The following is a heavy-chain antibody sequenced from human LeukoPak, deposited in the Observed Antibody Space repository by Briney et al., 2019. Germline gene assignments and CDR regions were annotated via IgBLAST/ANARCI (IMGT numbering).Heavy chain of an antibody. Sequence: SETLSLTCTVSGDSISSSNYYWGWIRQPPGKGLEWIGNIYYSGSTYYNPSLKSRVTISVDTSKNQFSLKLSSVTAADTAVYYCAREFTFGGAIGYWGQGTLVTVSS. CDR1: GDSISSSNYY. CDR3: AREFTFGGAIGY. CDR2: IYYSGST. J-gene: IGHJ4*02. V-gene: IGHV4-39*07. D-gene: IGHD3-16*01.